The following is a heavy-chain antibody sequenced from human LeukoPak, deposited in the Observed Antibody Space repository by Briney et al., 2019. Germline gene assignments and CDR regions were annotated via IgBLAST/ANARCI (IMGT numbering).Heavy chain of an antibody. CDR3: ARDSSSSDAFDI. V-gene: IGHV1-2*02. Sequence: ASVKVSCKASGYTFTGYYMHWVRQAPGQGLEWMGWINPNSGGTNYAQKFQGRVTMTRDTSISTAYMELSRLRSDDTAVYYCARDSSSSDAFDIWGQGTMVTVSS. CDR1: GYTFTGYY. J-gene: IGHJ3*02. D-gene: IGHD6-6*01. CDR2: INPNSGGT.